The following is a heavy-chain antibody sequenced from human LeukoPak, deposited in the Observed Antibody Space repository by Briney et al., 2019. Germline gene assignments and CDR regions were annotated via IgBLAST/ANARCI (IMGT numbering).Heavy chain of an antibody. CDR2: ISSSSSYI. V-gene: IGHV3-21*01. J-gene: IGHJ5*02. Sequence: PGGSLRLSCAASGFTFSSYSMNWVRQAPGKGLEWVSSISSSSSYIYYADSVKGRFTISRDNAKNSLYLQMNSLRAEDTAVYYCARDRLEDYYDSSGYPNRFDPWGQGTLVTVSS. D-gene: IGHD3-22*01. CDR3: ARDRLEDYYDSSGYPNRFDP. CDR1: GFTFSSYS.